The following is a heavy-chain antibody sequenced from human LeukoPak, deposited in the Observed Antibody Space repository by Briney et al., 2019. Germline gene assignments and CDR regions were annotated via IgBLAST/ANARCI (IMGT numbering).Heavy chain of an antibody. V-gene: IGHV3-11*01. J-gene: IGHJ6*02. CDR2: ISSGGRTI. CDR3: ARGGLGFNSYGMDV. Sequence: GALRHSCAPSRFTPRDSYMSSIRQAPGKGLEWVSYISSGGRTIYYADSVKGRFTISRDDAKNSLYLQMNSLRAEDTAVYYCARGGLGFNSYGMDVWGQGTTVTVSS. D-gene: IGHD2-15*01. CDR1: RFTPRDSY.